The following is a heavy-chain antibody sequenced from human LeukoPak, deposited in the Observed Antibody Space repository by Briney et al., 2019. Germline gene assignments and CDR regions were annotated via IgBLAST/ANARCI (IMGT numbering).Heavy chain of an antibody. D-gene: IGHD6-13*01. CDR2: ITISGSTI. CDR1: GFTFSSYE. Sequence: RGSLRLSCAASGFTFSSYEMNWVRQAPGKGLEWVSYITISGSTIYYADSVKGRFTISRDNAKNSLYLQMNSLRAEDTAVYYCARAGYSSSWYYHNWFDPWGQGTLVTVSS. J-gene: IGHJ5*02. CDR3: ARAGYSSSWYYHNWFDP. V-gene: IGHV3-48*03.